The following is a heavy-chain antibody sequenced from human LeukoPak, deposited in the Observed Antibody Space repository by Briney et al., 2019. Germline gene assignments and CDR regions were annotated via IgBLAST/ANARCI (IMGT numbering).Heavy chain of an antibody. CDR3: ATDQRYAFDY. J-gene: IGHJ4*02. CDR2: IRTTAEGAKYA. D-gene: IGHD3-9*01. Sequence: GGSLRLSCATSGFSFTDYPMNWVRQAPGKGLQWISNIRTTAEGAKYAYYADSVKGRVTISRDDGKNTLYLHMNSLRDDDTAVYYCATDQRYAFDYWGQGILVTVSS. V-gene: IGHV3-48*02. CDR1: GFSFTDYP.